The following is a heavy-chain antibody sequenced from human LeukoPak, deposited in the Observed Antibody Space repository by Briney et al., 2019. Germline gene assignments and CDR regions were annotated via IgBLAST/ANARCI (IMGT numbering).Heavy chain of an antibody. CDR3: ARDRYSSSWYFEYFQH. CDR2: ISSSSSYI. CDR1: GFTFSSYS. D-gene: IGHD6-13*01. V-gene: IGHV3-21*01. Sequence: GGSLGLSCAASGFTFSSYSMNWVRQAPGKGLEWVSSISSSSSYIYYADSVKGRFTISRDNAKNSLYLQMNSLRAEDTAVYYCARDRYSSSWYFEYFQHWGQGTLVTVSS. J-gene: IGHJ1*01.